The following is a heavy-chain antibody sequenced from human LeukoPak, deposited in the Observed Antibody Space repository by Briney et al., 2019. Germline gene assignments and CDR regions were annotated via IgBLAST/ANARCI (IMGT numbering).Heavy chain of an antibody. CDR1: GFTFSSYA. CDR3: AKGRVDIVVLPAPIPFDY. CDR2: ISYDGSNK. Sequence: GGSLRLSCAASGFTFSSYAMHWVRPAPGKGLEWVAVISYDGSNKYYADSVKGRFTISRDNSKNTLYLQMNSLRAEDTAVYYCAKGRVDIVVLPAPIPFDYWGQGTLVTVSS. J-gene: IGHJ4*02. D-gene: IGHD2-2*01. V-gene: IGHV3-30-3*01.